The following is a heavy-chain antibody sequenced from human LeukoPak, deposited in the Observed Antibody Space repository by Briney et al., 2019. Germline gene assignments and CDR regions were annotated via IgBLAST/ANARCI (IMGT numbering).Heavy chain of an antibody. V-gene: IGHV3-30*04. CDR2: ISYDGSNK. J-gene: IGHJ4*02. D-gene: IGHD2-2*01. CDR3: AREGECSSTSCYEITYFDY. Sequence: GGSLRLSCAASGFTFSSYAMHWVRQAPGKGLEWVAVISYDGSNKYYADSVKGRFTISRDNSKNTLYLQMNSLRVEDTAVYYCAREGECSSTSCYEITYFDYWGQGTLVTVSS. CDR1: GFTFSSYA.